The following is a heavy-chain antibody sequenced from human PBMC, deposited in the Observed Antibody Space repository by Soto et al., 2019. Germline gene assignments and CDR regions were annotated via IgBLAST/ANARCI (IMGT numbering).Heavy chain of an antibody. CDR2: INQDGSEK. D-gene: IGHD6-13*01. CDR1: GFNFRSYF. CDR3: ARMYIAAGGSAFDY. V-gene: IGHV3-7*03. Sequence: PGGSLRLSCAASGFNFRSYFMTWVRQAPGKGLEWVANINQDGSEKYYVASAKGRFTISRDNAKNSLSLQMNSLRAEDTAVYYCARMYIAAGGSAFDYWGQGALVTVSS. J-gene: IGHJ4*02.